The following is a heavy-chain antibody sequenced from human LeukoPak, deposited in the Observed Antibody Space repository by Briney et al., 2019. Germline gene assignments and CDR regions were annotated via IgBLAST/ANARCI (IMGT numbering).Heavy chain of an antibody. CDR1: GGSISNYF. Sequence: KPSESLSLTCSVSGGSISNYFWTWIRQPPGKGLEWICYIYSSGSTYYNPSLKSRVTISVDTSKNRFSLKLSTVTAADTAVYYCARRPTGDPKFDYWGQGTLVTVSS. CDR3: ARRPTGDPKFDY. J-gene: IGHJ4*02. D-gene: IGHD7-27*01. CDR2: IYSSGST. V-gene: IGHV4-59*08.